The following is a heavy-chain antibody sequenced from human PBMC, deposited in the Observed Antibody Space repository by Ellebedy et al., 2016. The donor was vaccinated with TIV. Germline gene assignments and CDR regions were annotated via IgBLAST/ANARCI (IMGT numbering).Heavy chain of an antibody. Sequence: PGGSLRLSCAASGFIFNSHGMHWVRQAPGKGLEWVAVISSHGMTTYYADSVKGRFTISRDNSNNSLYLQMNSLRAEDTAVYFCTKEGAVAGAPAYLAYDYWGQGTLVIVSS. D-gene: IGHD6-19*01. V-gene: IGHV3-30*13. CDR2: ISSHGMTT. CDR1: GFIFNSHG. CDR3: TKEGAVAGAPAYLAYDY. J-gene: IGHJ4*02.